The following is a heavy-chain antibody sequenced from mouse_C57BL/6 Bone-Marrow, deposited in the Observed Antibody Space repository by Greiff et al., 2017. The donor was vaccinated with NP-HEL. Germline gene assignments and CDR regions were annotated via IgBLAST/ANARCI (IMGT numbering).Heavy chain of an antibody. J-gene: IGHJ2*02. D-gene: IGHD1-1*01. Sequence: QVQLQQSGAELARPGASVKLSCKASGYTFTSYGISWVKQRTGQGLEWIGEIYPRSGNTYYNEKFKGKATLTADKSSSTAYMELRILTSEDSAVDFCANYNGSKDYIDYWGQGTSLTVSS. V-gene: IGHV1-81*01. CDR2: IYPRSGNT. CDR3: ANYNGSKDYIDY. CDR1: GYTFTSYG.